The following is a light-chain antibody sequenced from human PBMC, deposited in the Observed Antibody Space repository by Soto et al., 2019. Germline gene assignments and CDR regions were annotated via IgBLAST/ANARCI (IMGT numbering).Light chain of an antibody. CDR3: QQSEALVLS. CDR1: QDITDY. V-gene: IGKV1-33*01. CDR2: DAS. J-gene: IGKJ4*01. Sequence: DIQMTQSPSSLSASVGDRVTITCQASQDITDYLPWYQQKPGKAPRLLIYDASNLETGVPSRFSGSGSGTDFSFTISSLQPEDIATYYCQQSEALVLSFGGGTKVEIK.